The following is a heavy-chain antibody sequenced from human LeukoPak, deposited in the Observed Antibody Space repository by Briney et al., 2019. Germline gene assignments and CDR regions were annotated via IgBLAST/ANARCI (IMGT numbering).Heavy chain of an antibody. CDR2: ISYGGSNK. D-gene: IGHD4-17*01. Sequence: PGGSLRLSCAASGFTFSSYGMHWVRQAPGKGLEWVAVISYGGSNKYYADSVKGRFTISRDNSKNTLYLQMNSLRAEDTAVYYCAKDYGDYPFDYWGQGTLVTVSS. V-gene: IGHV3-30*18. J-gene: IGHJ4*02. CDR1: GFTFSSYG. CDR3: AKDYGDYPFDY.